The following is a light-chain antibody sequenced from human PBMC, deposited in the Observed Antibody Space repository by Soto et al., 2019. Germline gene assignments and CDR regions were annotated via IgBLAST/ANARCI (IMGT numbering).Light chain of an antibody. CDR2: EGT. J-gene: IGLJ1*01. CDR1: SSDVGSYNL. V-gene: IGLV2-14*02. CDR3: CSFTSGNTAYV. Sequence: QSVLTQPASVSGSPGQSLTISCTGTSSDVGSYNLVSWYQLHPGKAPKFIIYEGTKRPSGVSNRFSGSKSGNTASLTISGLQAEDEGDYYCCSFTSGNTAYVFGTGTKVTVL.